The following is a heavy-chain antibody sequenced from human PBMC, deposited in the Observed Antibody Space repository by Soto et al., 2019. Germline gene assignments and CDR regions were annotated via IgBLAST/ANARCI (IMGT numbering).Heavy chain of an antibody. CDR2: IYYSGST. V-gene: IGHV4-31*03. CDR1: GGSISSGGYY. J-gene: IGHJ5*02. Sequence: SETLSLTCTVSGGSISSGGYYWSWIRQHPGKGLEWIGYIYYSGSTYYNPSLKSRVTISVDTPKNQFSLKLSSVTAADTAVYYCARYTYYYDSSGYYHNWFDPWGQGTVVT. D-gene: IGHD3-22*01. CDR3: ARYTYYYDSSGYYHNWFDP.